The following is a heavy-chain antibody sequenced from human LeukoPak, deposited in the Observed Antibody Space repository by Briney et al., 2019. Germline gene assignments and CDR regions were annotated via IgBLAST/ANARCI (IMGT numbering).Heavy chain of an antibody. J-gene: IGHJ4*02. D-gene: IGHD6-13*01. CDR3: ARMGIAAVGAYYFDY. CDR2: ISRNSYT. V-gene: IGHV3-11*06. Sequence: GGSLRLSCAASGFTFSDYYMSWIHQAPGKGLEWVSYISRNSYTNYADSVKGRFTISRDNAKNLLYLQMASLRAEDTAVYYCARMGIAAVGAYYFDYWGQGTLVAVSS. CDR1: GFTFSDYY.